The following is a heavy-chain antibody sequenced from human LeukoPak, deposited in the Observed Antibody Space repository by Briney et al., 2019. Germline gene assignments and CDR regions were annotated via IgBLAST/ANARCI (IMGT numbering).Heavy chain of an antibody. V-gene: IGHV5-51*01. D-gene: IGHD6-19*01. J-gene: IGHJ4*02. CDR3: ARSRDGSGWYTFDY. CDR2: IHPGDSDT. CDR1: GYSFTSYW. Sequence: GESLKISCKGSGYSFTSYWIGWVRQMPGKGLEWMGIIHPGDSDTRYSPSFQGQATILADKSISTAYLQWSSLKASDIAMYYCARSRDGSGWYTFDYWGQGTLVTVSS.